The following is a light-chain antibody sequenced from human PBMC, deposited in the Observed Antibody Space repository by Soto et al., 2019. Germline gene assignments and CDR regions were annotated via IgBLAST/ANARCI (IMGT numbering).Light chain of an antibody. Sequence: EIVLKQSAGTLSLYPGERATLSCRASQSVSSSYLAWYQQKPGQAPRLLIYGASSRATGIPDRFSGSGSGTDFTLTISRREPEDFAVYYCQQYGSSPQWTFGQGTKVDIK. CDR1: QSVSSSY. CDR3: QQYGSSPQWT. V-gene: IGKV3-20*01. J-gene: IGKJ1*01. CDR2: GAS.